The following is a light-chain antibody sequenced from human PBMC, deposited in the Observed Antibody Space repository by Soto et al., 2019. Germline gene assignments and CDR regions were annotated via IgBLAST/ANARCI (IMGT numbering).Light chain of an antibody. V-gene: IGKV1-5*03. CDR1: QSISTW. Sequence: DVQMKQYPSTLPASVGDRVTHTCRVNQSISTWLAWYQQKPGKAPNLLIYKASRLETGVPSRFSGSGSGTEFTLTISFLQPDDFATYYCQQYNSYSPLTFGG. J-gene: IGKJ4*01. CDR2: KAS. CDR3: QQYNSYSPLT.